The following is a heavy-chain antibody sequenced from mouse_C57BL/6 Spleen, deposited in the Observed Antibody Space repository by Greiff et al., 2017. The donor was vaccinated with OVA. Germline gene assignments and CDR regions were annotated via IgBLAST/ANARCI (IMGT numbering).Heavy chain of an antibody. V-gene: IGHV5-6*01. D-gene: IGHD1-1*01. CDR2: ISSGGSYT. J-gene: IGHJ4*01. CDR3: ARHTGSYAMDY. CDR1: GFTFSSYG. Sequence: EVQRVESGGDLVKPGGSLKLSCAASGFTFSSYGMSWVRQTPDKRLEWVATISSGGSYTYYPDSVKGRFTISRDNAKNTLYLQMSSLKSEDTAMYYCARHTGSYAMDYWGQGTSVTVSS.